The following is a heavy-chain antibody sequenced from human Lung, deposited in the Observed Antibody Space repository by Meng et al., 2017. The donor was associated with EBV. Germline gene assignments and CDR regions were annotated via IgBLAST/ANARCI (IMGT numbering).Heavy chain of an antibody. D-gene: IGHD3-16*01. Sequence: QVKQAGPGGVKPPPALFLTCASPVDGYTCSSASLTWIRQTPSRGLEWMGRTYYRTNEYNDEAVFLKSLITIYPTTSNNQFTQLLNSVSAEDTVVYCGGKGATSVFDLWGRGTLVTVSS. J-gene: IGHJ2*01. CDR3: GKGATSVFDL. CDR2: TYYRTNEYN. CDR1: VDGYTCSSAS. V-gene: IGHV6-1*01.